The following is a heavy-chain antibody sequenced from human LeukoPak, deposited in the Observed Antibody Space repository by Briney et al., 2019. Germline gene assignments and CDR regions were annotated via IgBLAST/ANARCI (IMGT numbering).Heavy chain of an antibody. CDR1: GFTFSSYA. CDR3: AKKPGVVVVVAAIGH. Sequence: GGSLRLSCAASGFTFSSYAMSWVRQAPGKGLEWVSAISGSGGSTYYADSVKGRFTISRDNSKNTLYLQMNSLRAEDTAVYYCAKKPGVVVVVAAIGHWGQGTLVTVSS. CDR2: ISGSGGST. D-gene: IGHD2-15*01. V-gene: IGHV3-23*01. J-gene: IGHJ4*02.